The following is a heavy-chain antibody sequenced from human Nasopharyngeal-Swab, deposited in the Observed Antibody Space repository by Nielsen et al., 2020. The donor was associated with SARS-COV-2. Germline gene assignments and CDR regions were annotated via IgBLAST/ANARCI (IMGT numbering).Heavy chain of an antibody. CDR2: ISSSGNTM. CDR1: GFSLSDYY. CDR3: ARDRGAVAGDYFDY. Sequence: GESLKISCAASGFSLSDYYMSWIRQAPGKGLEWISFISSSGNTMDYADSVKGRFTISRDNAKNSLFLQMNSLRAEDTAVYYCARDRGAVAGDYFDYWGQGTLVTVSS. D-gene: IGHD6-19*01. V-gene: IGHV3-11*04. J-gene: IGHJ4*02.